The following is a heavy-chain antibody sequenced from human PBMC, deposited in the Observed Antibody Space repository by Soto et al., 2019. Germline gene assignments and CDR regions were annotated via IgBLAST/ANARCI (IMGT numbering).Heavy chain of an antibody. Sequence: EVQLVESGGGLVQPGGSLRLSCAVSGFTFNRHWMSWVRQTPGKGLEWVASIKEDGSEKSYVDSVKGRFTISRDNAKNSLFLQRNSRRVEDTAEYSCVRTGWHPPDSWGQGTLVTVSS. CDR1: GFTFNRHW. D-gene: IGHD6-19*01. V-gene: IGHV3-7*01. J-gene: IGHJ4*02. CDR3: VRTGWHPPDS. CDR2: IKEDGSEK.